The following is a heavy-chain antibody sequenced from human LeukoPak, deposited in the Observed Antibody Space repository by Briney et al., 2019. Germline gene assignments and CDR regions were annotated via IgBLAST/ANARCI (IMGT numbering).Heavy chain of an antibody. Sequence: PGGSLRLSCAASGFTFSDYYMSWIRQAPGKGLEWVSYISSSGSTIYYADSVKGRFTISRDNAKNTLYLKMNSLRAEDTAVYYCAREVVSAPDFDYWGQGTLVTVSS. J-gene: IGHJ4*02. CDR1: GFTFSDYY. CDR3: AREVVSAPDFDY. D-gene: IGHD4-23*01. CDR2: ISSSGSTI. V-gene: IGHV3-11*04.